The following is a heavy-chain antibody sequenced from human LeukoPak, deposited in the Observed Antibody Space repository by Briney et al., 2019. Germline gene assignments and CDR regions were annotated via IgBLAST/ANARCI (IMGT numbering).Heavy chain of an antibody. J-gene: IGHJ4*02. CDR2: AGWAGGTT. CDR3: AKELDTMFFDY. CDR1: GFTFDRYT. Sequence: GGSLRLSCATSGFTFDRYTIHWVRHAPGKGLEWVSLAGWAGGTTYYSDSVRGRFTISRDSGKNSVYLQMNRLTTDDTAFYFCAKELDTMFFDYWGQGALVTVSS. D-gene: IGHD3-10*02. V-gene: IGHV3-43*01.